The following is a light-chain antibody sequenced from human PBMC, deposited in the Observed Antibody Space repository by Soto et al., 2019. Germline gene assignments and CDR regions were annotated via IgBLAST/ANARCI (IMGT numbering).Light chain of an antibody. CDR2: GAS. CDR1: QSISNW. Sequence: DIQMTQSPSPLSASVGDRVTITCRTSQSISNWLAWYQQKPGKAPKLLISGASSLESGVPSRFSGSGSGTECTLTISSLQPDDVATYYCQQYDSYSYTFGQGTKVDIK. J-gene: IGKJ2*01. V-gene: IGKV1-5*01. CDR3: QQYDSYSYT.